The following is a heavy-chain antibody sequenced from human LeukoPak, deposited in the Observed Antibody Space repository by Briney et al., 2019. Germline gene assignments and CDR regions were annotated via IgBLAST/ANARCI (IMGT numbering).Heavy chain of an antibody. D-gene: IGHD3-16*02. J-gene: IGHJ4*02. CDR3: AKSLGVGGYTRYKGFDQ. V-gene: IGHV3-23*01. Sequence: GGSLRLSCAASGFAFNSFAMNWVRQAPGKGLEWVSSISNSDGSSHYADFVKGRLTISRDNSKNTLHLQMNSLRAEDTAVYYCAKSLGVGGYTRYKGFDQWGQGTLVTVSS. CDR2: ISNSDGSS. CDR1: GFAFNSFA.